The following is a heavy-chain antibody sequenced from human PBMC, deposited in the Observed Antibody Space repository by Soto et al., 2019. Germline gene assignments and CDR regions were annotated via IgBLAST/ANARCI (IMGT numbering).Heavy chain of an antibody. D-gene: IGHD1-26*01. J-gene: IGHJ4*02. CDR3: AKKYRGNYPFDN. CDR2: ISSDGDTI. CDR1: GFTFHEYA. Sequence: EVQLIESGGGWVQPGTSLRVSCAASGFTFHEYAMHWVRQAPGKGLEWVSGISSDGDTIAYADSVQGRFTVFRDNAKNSLYLQMNSLRAEDTAIYFCAKKYRGNYPFDNWGQGTLVTVSS. V-gene: IGHV3-9*01.